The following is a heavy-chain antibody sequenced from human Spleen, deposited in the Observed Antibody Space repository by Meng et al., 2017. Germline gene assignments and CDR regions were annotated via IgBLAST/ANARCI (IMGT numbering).Heavy chain of an antibody. CDR3: ASASSGYHFPLDY. J-gene: IGHJ4*02. Sequence: GGSLRLSCAASGFTVSHNYMSWVRQAPGKGLEWVSVIYSGGNTYYADSVKGRFTISRDNSKNTVFLQINSLRVEDTAVYYCASASSGYHFPLDYWGQGALVTVSS. CDR1: GFTVSHNY. D-gene: IGHD3-22*01. CDR2: IYSGGNT. V-gene: IGHV3-66*02.